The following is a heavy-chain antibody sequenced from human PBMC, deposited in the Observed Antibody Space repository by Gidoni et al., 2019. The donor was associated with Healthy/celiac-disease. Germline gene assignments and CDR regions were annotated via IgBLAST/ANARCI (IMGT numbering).Heavy chain of an antibody. CDR3: AVLTYYYDSSGYDLGWYFDY. CDR1: GGSISSGSYY. J-gene: IGHJ4*02. V-gene: IGHV4-61*02. D-gene: IGHD3-22*01. CDR2: SYTSGST. Sequence: QVQLQESGPGLVKPSQTLSLTCTVSGGSISSGSYYWSWIRQPAGKGLEWMGRSYTSGSTNYNPSLKSRVTISVDTSKNQFSMKLSSVTAADTAVDYCAVLTYYYDSSGYDLGWYFDYWGQGTLVTVSS.